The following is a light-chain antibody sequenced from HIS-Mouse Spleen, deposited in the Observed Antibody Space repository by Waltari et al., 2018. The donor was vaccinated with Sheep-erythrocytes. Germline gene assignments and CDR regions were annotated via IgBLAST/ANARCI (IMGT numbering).Light chain of an antibody. CDR3: CSYAGSYNHV. J-gene: IGLJ1*01. Sequence: QSALTQPRSLSGSPGQSVTISCTGTSSDVGGYNYVSWYQQHPGKAPKLMIYDVIKRPSGVPDRFSGSKSGNTASLTISGLQAEDEADYYCCSYAGSYNHVFATGTKVTVL. CDR2: DVI. CDR1: SSDVGGYNY. V-gene: IGLV2-11*01.